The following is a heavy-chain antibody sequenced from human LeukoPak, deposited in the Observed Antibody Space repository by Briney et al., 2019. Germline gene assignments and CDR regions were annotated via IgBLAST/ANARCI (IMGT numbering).Heavy chain of an antibody. Sequence: PGGSLRLSCAASGFTFSIYAMSWVRQAPGKGLEWVSAISGSGGTAYYADSVKGRFTISRDNSKNTLYLQMNSLRAEDTAVYYCARGYGSGSQATYYYGMDVWGQGTTVTVSS. D-gene: IGHD3-10*01. J-gene: IGHJ6*02. V-gene: IGHV3-23*01. CDR2: ISGSGGTA. CDR3: ARGYGSGSQATYYYGMDV. CDR1: GFTFSIYA.